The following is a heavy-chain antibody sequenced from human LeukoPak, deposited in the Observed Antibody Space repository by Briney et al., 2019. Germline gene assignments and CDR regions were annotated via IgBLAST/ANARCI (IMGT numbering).Heavy chain of an antibody. CDR3: ARSNHWSGSYYVGYNWFDP. J-gene: IGHJ5*02. V-gene: IGHV7-4-1*02. CDR1: GYTFTSYD. D-gene: IGHD1-26*01. Sequence: GASVKVSCKASGYTFTSYDINWVRQAPGQGLEWMGWINTNTGNPTYAQGFTGRFVFSLDTSVSTAYLQISSLKAEDTAVYYCARSNHWSGSYYVGYNWFDPWGQGTLVTVSS. CDR2: INTNTGNP.